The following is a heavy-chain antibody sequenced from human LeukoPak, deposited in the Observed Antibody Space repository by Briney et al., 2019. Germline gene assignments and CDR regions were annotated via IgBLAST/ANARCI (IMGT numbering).Heavy chain of an antibody. D-gene: IGHD6-13*01. CDR2: ISGSGGST. CDR3: AGGGLGSWGAFDI. CDR1: GFTFSSYA. Sequence: GGSLRLSCAASGFTFSSYAMSWVRQAPGKGLEWVSAISGSGGSTYYADSVKGRFTISRDNAKNSLSLQMNSLRAEDTAVYYCAGGGLGSWGAFDIWGQGTMVTVSS. V-gene: IGHV3-23*01. J-gene: IGHJ3*02.